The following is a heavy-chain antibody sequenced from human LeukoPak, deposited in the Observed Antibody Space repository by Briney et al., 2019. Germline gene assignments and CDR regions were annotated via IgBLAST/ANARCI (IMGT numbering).Heavy chain of an antibody. CDR3: ARMIYGDYFDF. CDR1: GGSIRSYY. Sequence: SETLSLTCSVSGGSIRSYYWSWIRQPPEKGLEWIGYISYSGSITYNPSLKSRVTISPDMSKNQFSLKLSSVTAADTAVYYCARMIYGDYFDFWGQGTLVTVSS. V-gene: IGHV4-59*01. D-gene: IGHD4-17*01. J-gene: IGHJ4*02. CDR2: ISYSGSI.